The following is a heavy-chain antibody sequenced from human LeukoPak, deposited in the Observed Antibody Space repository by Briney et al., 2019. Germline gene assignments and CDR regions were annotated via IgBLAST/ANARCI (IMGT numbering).Heavy chain of an antibody. V-gene: IGHV3-11*01. CDR2: ISSSGSTI. CDR3: ARGKWGMVVITSPFDY. Sequence: GGSLRPSCAASGFTFSDYYMSWIRQAPGKGLEWVSYISSSGSTIYYADSVKGRFTISRDNAKNSLYLQMNSLRAEDTAVYYCARGKWGMVVITSPFDYWGQGTLVTVSS. J-gene: IGHJ4*02. CDR1: GFTFSDYY. D-gene: IGHD3-22*01.